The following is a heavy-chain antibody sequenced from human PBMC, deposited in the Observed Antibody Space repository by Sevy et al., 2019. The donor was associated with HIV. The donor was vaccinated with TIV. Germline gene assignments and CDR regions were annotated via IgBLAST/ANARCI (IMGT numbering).Heavy chain of an antibody. CDR2: IYYSGST. D-gene: IGHD3-3*01. CDR1: GGSISSYY. V-gene: IGHV4-59*13. Sequence: SETLSLTCTVSGGSISSYYWSWIRQPPGKGLEWIGYIYYSGSTNYNPSLKSRVTISVDTPKNQFSLKLSSVTAADTAVYYCARGQQDDFWSGYYYFDYWGQGTLVTVSS. J-gene: IGHJ4*02. CDR3: ARGQQDDFWSGYYYFDY.